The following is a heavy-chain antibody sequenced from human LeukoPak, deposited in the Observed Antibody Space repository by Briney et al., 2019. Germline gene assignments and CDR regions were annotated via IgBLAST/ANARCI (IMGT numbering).Heavy chain of an antibody. V-gene: IGHV4-34*01. J-gene: IGHJ2*01. Sequence: SETLSLTCAVYGGSFSGYYWSWIRQPPGKGLEWIGEINHSGSTNYNPSLKRRVTISVDTSKNQFSLKLSSVTAADTAVYYCARSPSPYYDFWSGYSSYWYFDLWGRGTLVTVSS. CDR2: INHSGST. CDR1: GGSFSGYY. CDR3: ARSPSPYYDFWSGYSSYWYFDL. D-gene: IGHD3-3*01.